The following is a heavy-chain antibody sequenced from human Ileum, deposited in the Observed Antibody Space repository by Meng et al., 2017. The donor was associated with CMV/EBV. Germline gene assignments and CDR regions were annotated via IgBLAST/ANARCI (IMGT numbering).Heavy chain of an antibody. D-gene: IGHD3-9*01. CDR3: ARGDDWRDYYGMDI. Sequence: GGSLRLSCAASGFDFSTYWMHWVRQAPEKGLVWAARISGDGSVTNYADSVRGRITISRDNAKNTLYVQMNSLRVEDTAVYYCARGDDWRDYYGMDIWGQGTTVTVSS. V-gene: IGHV3-74*01. CDR1: GFDFSTYW. CDR2: ISGDGSVT. J-gene: IGHJ6*02.